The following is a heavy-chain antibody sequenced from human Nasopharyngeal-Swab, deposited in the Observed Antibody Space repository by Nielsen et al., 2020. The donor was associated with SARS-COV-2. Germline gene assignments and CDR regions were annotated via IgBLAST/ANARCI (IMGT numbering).Heavy chain of an antibody. CDR3: ARAFPKLDYGGNSGFDY. D-gene: IGHD4-23*01. CDR1: GFTFSSYA. J-gene: IGHJ4*02. CDR2: IWYDGSDK. Sequence: GGSLRLSCAASGFTFSSYAMHWVRQAPGKGLEWVAVIWYDGSDKYYADSVRGRFTISRDNSKNTLYLQMSSLRAEDTAVYYCARAFPKLDYGGNSGFDYWGQGTLVTVSS. V-gene: IGHV3-33*01.